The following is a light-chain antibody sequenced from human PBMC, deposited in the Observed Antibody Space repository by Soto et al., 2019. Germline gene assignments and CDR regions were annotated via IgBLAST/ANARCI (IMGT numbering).Light chain of an antibody. J-gene: IGLJ1*01. V-gene: IGLV1-51*01. CDR1: SSNIGNNY. CDR2: DND. CDR3: GTWDTSLSAYV. Sequence: QSVLTQPPSVSAAPGQKVTVSCSGSSSNIGNNYVSWYQHLPGTAPKLLISDNDRRPSGITDRFSGSKSGTSATLGITGLQTGDEADYYCGTWDTSLSAYVFGKGTKVTV.